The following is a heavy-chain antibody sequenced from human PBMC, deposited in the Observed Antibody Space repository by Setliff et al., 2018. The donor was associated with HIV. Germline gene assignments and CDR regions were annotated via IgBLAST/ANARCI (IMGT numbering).Heavy chain of an antibody. V-gene: IGHV7-4-1*02. Sequence: GASVKVSCKASGYTFTSYGMNWVRQAPGQGLEWMGWINTYTGNPTYAQDFTGRFVFFLDTAVSTAYLQISSLKAEDTAVYYCARDLPLPGIAVAASMGRDYCYSMDVWGQGTTVTVSS. D-gene: IGHD6-19*01. CDR1: GYTFTSYG. CDR3: ARDLPLPGIAVAASMGRDYCYSMDV. J-gene: IGHJ6*02. CDR2: INTYTGNP.